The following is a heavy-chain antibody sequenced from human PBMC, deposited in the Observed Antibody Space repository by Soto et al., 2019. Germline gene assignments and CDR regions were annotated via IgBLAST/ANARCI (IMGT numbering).Heavy chain of an antibody. CDR2: ISAYNGNT. CDR1: GYTFTSYG. Sequence: GASVKVSCKASGYTFTSYGISWLRQAPGQGLEWMGWISAYNGNTNYAQKLQGRVTMTTDTSTSTAYMELRSLRSDDTAVYYCARDSRYYYDSSGYHYGFDPWGQGTLVTVSS. V-gene: IGHV1-18*04. CDR3: ARDSRYYYDSSGYHYGFDP. D-gene: IGHD3-22*01. J-gene: IGHJ5*02.